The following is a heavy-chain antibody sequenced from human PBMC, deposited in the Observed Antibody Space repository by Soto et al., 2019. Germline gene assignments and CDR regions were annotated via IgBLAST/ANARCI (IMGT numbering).Heavy chain of an antibody. D-gene: IGHD5-18*01. CDR3: TRAADTGGLNWFDR. Sequence: EVQLVESGGDLVQPGGSLKLSCAASGFTFSDSAVHWVRQASGKGLEWVGRIRIKSNSYATTCTATLKGRFTISRDDSENTACLQMNSLETEDTAVYYCTRAADTGGLNWFDRWGPGTLVTVCS. CDR2: IRIKSNSYAT. J-gene: IGHJ5*02. CDR1: GFTFSDSA. V-gene: IGHV3-73*02.